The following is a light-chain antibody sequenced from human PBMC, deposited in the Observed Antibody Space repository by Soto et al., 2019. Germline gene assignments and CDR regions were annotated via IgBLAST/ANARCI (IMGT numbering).Light chain of an antibody. CDR2: EVY. CDR1: SSDVGGYNY. J-gene: IGLJ2*01. CDR3: SSYSGTNNVI. V-gene: IGLV2-8*01. Sequence: QAVVTQPPSASGSPGQSVTISCTGTSSDVGGYNYVCWYQQYPGKAPKLIISEVYKRPSGVPDRFSGSKSGNTASLTVSGLQAEDEADYYCSSYSGTNNVIFGGGTKLTVL.